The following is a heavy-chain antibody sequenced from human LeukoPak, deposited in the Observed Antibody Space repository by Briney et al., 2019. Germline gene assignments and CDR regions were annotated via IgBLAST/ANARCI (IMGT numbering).Heavy chain of an antibody. D-gene: IGHD2-2*01. V-gene: IGHV1-69*05. J-gene: IGHJ6*02. CDR2: IIPIFGTA. CDR3: ARRGYCSSTSCYYYGMDV. Sequence: GASVKVSCKASGGTFSSYAISWVRQAPGQGLEWMGGIIPIFGTADYAQKFQGRVTITTDESTSTAYMELSSLRSDDTAVYYCARRGYCSSTSCYYYGMDVWGQGTTVTVSS. CDR1: GGTFSSYA.